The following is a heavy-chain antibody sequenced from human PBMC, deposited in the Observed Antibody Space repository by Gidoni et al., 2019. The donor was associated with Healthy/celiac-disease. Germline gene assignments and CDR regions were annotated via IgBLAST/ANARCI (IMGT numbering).Heavy chain of an antibody. V-gene: IGHV3-30*18. CDR3: AKVVVPAAIRGNYYYYYGMDV. CDR2: LSYDGINK. CDR1: GFTISSYG. Sequence: QVQLVEAGGGVVQPGRSLRLSCAAAGFTISSYGMNWGRQAPGKGLEWVAVLSYDGINKYYADSVKGRFTISRDNSKNTLYLQMNSLRAEDTAVYYCAKVVVPAAIRGNYYYYYGMDVWGQGTTVTVSS. D-gene: IGHD2-2*02. J-gene: IGHJ6*02.